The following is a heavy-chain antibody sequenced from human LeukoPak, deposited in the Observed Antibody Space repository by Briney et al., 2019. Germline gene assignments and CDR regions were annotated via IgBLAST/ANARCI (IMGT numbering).Heavy chain of an antibody. Sequence: GGSLRLSCAASGFTFSSYSMNWVRQAPGKGLGWVSSISSSSSYIYYADSVKGRFTISRDNAKNSLYLQMNSLRAEDTAVYYCARGTPRYCSSTSCYRIDYWGQGTLVTVSS. J-gene: IGHJ4*02. V-gene: IGHV3-21*01. D-gene: IGHD2-2*01. CDR1: GFTFSSYS. CDR2: ISSSSSYI. CDR3: ARGTPRYCSSTSCYRIDY.